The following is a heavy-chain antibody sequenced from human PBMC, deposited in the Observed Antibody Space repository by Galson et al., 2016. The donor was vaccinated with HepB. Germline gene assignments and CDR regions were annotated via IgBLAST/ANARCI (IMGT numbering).Heavy chain of an antibody. CDR2: ISYDGSKK. Sequence: SLRLSCAASGFRFNSYAMHWVRQAPGKGLEWVSIISYDGSKKDYADSVQGRFTISRDNSKNTLYMKRFRMREEDTAVYYCARELGATWDFWGQGTLVPVS. V-gene: IGHV3-30*04. J-gene: IGHJ4*02. CDR1: GFRFNSYA. CDR3: ARELGATWDF. D-gene: IGHD1-26*01.